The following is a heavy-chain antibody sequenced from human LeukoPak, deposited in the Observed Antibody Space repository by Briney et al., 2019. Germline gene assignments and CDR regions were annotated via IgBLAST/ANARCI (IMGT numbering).Heavy chain of an antibody. D-gene: IGHD3-10*01. V-gene: IGHV3-21*01. CDR3: ARGTYGSGIQFDY. CDR2: ISSSSSYI. Sequence: PRGSLRLSCSASGFTFSSDSMNWVRQAPGKGLEWVSSISSSSSYIYYADSAKGRFTISRDDANTTLYLQMNSLRAEDTAVYYCARGTYGSGIQFDYWGQGTLVTVSS. CDR1: GFTFSSDS. J-gene: IGHJ4*02.